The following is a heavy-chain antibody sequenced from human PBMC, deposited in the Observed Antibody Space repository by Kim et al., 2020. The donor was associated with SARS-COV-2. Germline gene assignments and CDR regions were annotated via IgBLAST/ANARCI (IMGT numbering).Heavy chain of an antibody. J-gene: IGHJ4*02. D-gene: IGHD2-8*02. CDR2: VSGSGGST. CDR3: AKGENNHWCFFDY. CDR1: GFTFSSYA. Sequence: GGSLRLSCAASGFTFSSYAMRWVRQAPGKGPEWVSLVSGSGGSTYYADSVKGRFAISRDNSKKTLYLQMNSLRAEDTALYYCAKGENNHWCFFDYWGQGTLVTVSP. V-gene: IGHV3-23*01.